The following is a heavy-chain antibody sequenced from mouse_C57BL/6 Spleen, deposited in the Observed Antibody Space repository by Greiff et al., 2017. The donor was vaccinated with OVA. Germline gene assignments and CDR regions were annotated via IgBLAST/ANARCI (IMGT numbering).Heavy chain of an antibody. CDR3: AARRNYAMDY. CDR2: IYPGDGDT. D-gene: IGHD2-12*01. Sequence: QVQLQQSGPELVKPGASVKISCKASGYAFSSSWKNWVKQRPGKGLEWIGRIYPGDGDTNYNGKFKGKATLTADKSSSTAYMRLSSLTSEDSAVYFCAARRNYAMDYWGQGTSVTVSS. J-gene: IGHJ4*01. V-gene: IGHV1-82*01. CDR1: GYAFSSSW.